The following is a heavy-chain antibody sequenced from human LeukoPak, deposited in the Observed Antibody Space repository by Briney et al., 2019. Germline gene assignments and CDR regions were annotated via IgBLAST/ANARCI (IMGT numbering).Heavy chain of an antibody. CDR1: RFTFSNFW. CDR2: IRSDGSTT. V-gene: IGHV3-74*01. D-gene: IGHD3-3*01. J-gene: IGHJ3*02. Sequence: GGSLRLSCVESRFTFSNFWMHWVRQAPGKGLVWVARIRSDGSTTDYADSVKGRFTISRDNAKNTLYLEMNSLRAEDTAVYYCAKAGIFGVVRSPSDIWGQGTMVTVS. CDR3: AKAGIFGVVRSPSDI.